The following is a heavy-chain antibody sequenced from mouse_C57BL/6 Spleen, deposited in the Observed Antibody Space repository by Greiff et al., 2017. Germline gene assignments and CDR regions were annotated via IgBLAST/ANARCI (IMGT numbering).Heavy chain of an antibody. CDR3: ARESYGDFDY. V-gene: IGHV3-6*01. CDR2: ISYDGSN. D-gene: IGHD1-1*01. Sequence: DVKLVESGPGLVKPSQSLSLTCSVTGYSITSGYYWNWIRQFPGNKLEWMGYISYDGSNNYNPSLKNRISITRDTSKNQFFLKLNSVTTEDTATYYCARESYGDFDYWGQGTTLTVSS. J-gene: IGHJ2*01. CDR1: GYSITSGYY.